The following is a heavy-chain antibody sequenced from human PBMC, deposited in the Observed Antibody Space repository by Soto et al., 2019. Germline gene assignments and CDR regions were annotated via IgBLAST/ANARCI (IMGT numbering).Heavy chain of an antibody. D-gene: IGHD3-10*01. CDR1: GDSISTYK. Sequence: QVQLQESGPGLVKPSETLSLTCTVYGDSISTYKLAWIRQPPGKGLEWIGYFRSGGGTSYSPSLKSRGAISADTSMKQCSLRLSSVTAADTAVYYCVRQGIWVLHGLVDVWGQGTTVTVSS. CDR3: VRQGIWVLHGLVDV. J-gene: IGHJ6*02. V-gene: IGHV4-59*08. CDR2: FRSGGGT.